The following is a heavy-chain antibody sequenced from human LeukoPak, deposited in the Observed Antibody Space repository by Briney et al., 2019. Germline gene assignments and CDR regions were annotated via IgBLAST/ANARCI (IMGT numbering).Heavy chain of an antibody. CDR2: IRQDGSEK. V-gene: IGHV3-7*01. J-gene: IGHJ5*02. D-gene: IGHD3-10*01. Sequence: GGSLRLSCAASGFTFSSYWMNWVRQAPEKGLEWVASIRQDGSEKYYVDSVKGRFTISRDNAKNSLILQMSSLRAEDTAVYYCARTAYGSGTYSTNRNWFDPWGQGTLVNVSS. CDR3: ARTAYGSGTYSTNRNWFDP. CDR1: GFTFSSYW.